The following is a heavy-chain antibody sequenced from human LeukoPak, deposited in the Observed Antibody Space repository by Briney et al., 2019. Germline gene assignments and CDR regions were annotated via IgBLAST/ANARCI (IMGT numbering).Heavy chain of an antibody. Sequence: ASVKVSCKASGGTFSSYAISWVRQAPGQRLEWMGWINAGNGNTKYSQKFQGRVTITRDTSASTAYMELSSLRSEDTAVYYCAGDAPHCTNGVCYVFDYWGQGTLVTVS. J-gene: IGHJ4*02. CDR3: AGDAPHCTNGVCYVFDY. CDR2: INAGNGNT. D-gene: IGHD2-8*01. V-gene: IGHV1-3*01. CDR1: GGTFSSYA.